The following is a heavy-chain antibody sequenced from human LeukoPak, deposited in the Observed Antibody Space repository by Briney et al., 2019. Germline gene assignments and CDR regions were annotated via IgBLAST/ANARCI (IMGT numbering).Heavy chain of an antibody. CDR1: GFTFNTYA. J-gene: IGHJ4*02. Sequence: GGSLRLSCAASGFTFNTYAMSWVRQAPGKGLEWVSGISGSGDNTYYADSVKGRFTISRDNSKNTLYVQVNSLGTEDTAAYYCAKGSYYDSSGSFYFDYWGQGTLVTVSS. CDR2: ISGSGDNT. CDR3: AKGSYYDSSGSFYFDY. D-gene: IGHD3-22*01. V-gene: IGHV3-23*01.